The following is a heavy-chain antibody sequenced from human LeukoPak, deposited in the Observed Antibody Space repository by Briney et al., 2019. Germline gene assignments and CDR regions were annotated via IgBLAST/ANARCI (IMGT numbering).Heavy chain of an antibody. Sequence: GGSLRLSCAASGFTFSSYSMNWVRQAPGKGLEWVSSISSSSSYIYYADSVKGRFTISRDNAKNSLYLQMNSLRAEDTAVYYCAREEPSIPGYCYYYGMDVWGQGTTVTVSS. V-gene: IGHV3-21*01. J-gene: IGHJ6*02. CDR1: GFTFSSYS. CDR3: AREEPSIPGYCYYYGMDV. CDR2: ISSSSSYI. D-gene: IGHD2-2*02.